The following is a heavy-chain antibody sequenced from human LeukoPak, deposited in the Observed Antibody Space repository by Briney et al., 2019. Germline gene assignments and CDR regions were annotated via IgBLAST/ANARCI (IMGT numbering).Heavy chain of an antibody. CDR3: ARVSGYYGNEYFQH. CDR2: IIPTLGIA. J-gene: IGHJ1*01. V-gene: IGHV1-69*04. D-gene: IGHD3-22*01. Sequence: SVKVSCEASGGTFSSYAISWVRQAPGQGLEWMGRIIPTLGIANYAQKFQGRVTITADKSTSTAYMELSSLRSEDTAVYYCARVSGYYGNEYFQHWGQGTLVTVSS. CDR1: GGTFSSYA.